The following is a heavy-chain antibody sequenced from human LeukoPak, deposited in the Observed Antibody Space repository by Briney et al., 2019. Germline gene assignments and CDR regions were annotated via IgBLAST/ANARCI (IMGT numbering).Heavy chain of an antibody. CDR2: SDPEDGET. J-gene: IGHJ4*02. CDR3: VTVALAEFDY. CDR1: GYTPTELS. D-gene: IGHD6-19*01. Sequence: GASVRLSCKVSGYTPTELSMHWVRQAPQTGLEWMGGSDPEDGETIYGQRFQGRVTMTEDTSTVTAYMELSSLRSEDTAVYYCVTVALAEFDYWGQGTLVSVSS. V-gene: IGHV1-24*01.